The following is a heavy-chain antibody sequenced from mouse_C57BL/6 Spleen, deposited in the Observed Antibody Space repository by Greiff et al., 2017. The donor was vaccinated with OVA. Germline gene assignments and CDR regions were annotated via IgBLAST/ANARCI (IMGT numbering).Heavy chain of an antibody. Sequence: QVQLQQPGAELVKPGASVKLSCKASGYTFTSYWMQWVTQRPGQGLEWIGEIDPSDSYTNYNQKFKGKATLTVDTSSSTAYMQLSSLTSEDSAVYYCAYYYGSSYGTPYFDDWGQGTTLTVAS. CDR2: IDPSDSYT. J-gene: IGHJ2*01. V-gene: IGHV1-50*01. CDR3: AYYYGSSYGTPYFDD. CDR1: GYTFTSYW. D-gene: IGHD1-1*01.